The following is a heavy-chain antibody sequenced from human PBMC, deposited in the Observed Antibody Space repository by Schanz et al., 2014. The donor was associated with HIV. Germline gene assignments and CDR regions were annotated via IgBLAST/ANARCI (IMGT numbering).Heavy chain of an antibody. CDR2: ISSSSSTI. CDR3: ARSPSYGMDV. CDR1: GFTFSSYS. J-gene: IGHJ6*02. Sequence: EVQLVESGGGLVQPGGSLRLSCAASGFTFSSYSMNWVRQAPGKGLEWVSYISSSSSTIYYADSVKGRFTISRDNAKNSLYLQMNSLRAEDTAVYYCARSPSYGMDVWGQGTTVTVSS. V-gene: IGHV3-48*01.